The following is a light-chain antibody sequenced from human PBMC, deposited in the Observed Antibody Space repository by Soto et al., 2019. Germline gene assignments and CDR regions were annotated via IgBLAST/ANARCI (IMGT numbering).Light chain of an antibody. CDR1: SSDVGSYNL. CDR2: EGS. Sequence: QSVLTQPASVSGSPGQSITISCTGTSSDVGSYNLVSWYQQHPGKAPKLMIYEGSKRPSGVSNRFSGSKSGNTASLTISGLQAEDEADYYCCSYAGSSNCYVFGTVTKVTV. J-gene: IGLJ1*01. V-gene: IGLV2-23*01. CDR3: CSYAGSSNCYV.